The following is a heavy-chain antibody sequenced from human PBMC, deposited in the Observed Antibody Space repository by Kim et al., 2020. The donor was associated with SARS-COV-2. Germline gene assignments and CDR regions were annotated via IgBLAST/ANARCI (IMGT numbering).Heavy chain of an antibody. CDR3: TTESEPATPTPDIVATIEVY. V-gene: IGHV3-15*01. D-gene: IGHD5-12*01. Sequence: GGSLRLSCAASGFTFSNAWMSWVRQAPGKGLEWVGRIKSKTDGGTTDYAAPVKGRFTISRDDSKNTLYLQMNSLKTEDTAVYYCTTESEPATPTPDIVATIEVYWGRGTLVTVSS. CDR2: IKSKTDGGTT. CDR1: GFTFSNAW. J-gene: IGHJ4*02.